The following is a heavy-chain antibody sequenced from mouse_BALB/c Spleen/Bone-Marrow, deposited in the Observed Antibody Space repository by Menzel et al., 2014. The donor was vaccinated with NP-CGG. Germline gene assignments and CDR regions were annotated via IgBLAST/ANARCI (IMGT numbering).Heavy chain of an antibody. CDR2: IDPYYGGT. Sequence: EVKVVESGLELEKPGASVKISCKASGYSFTGYNMNWVKQSNGKSLEWIENIDPYYGGTSYNQKSKGKVTLTVDKSSSTAYMQLKSLTSEDSAVYYCARRGTYGSSPYDYAMDYWGQGTSVTVSS. CDR3: ARRGTYGSSPYDYAMDY. CDR1: GYSFTGYN. V-gene: IGHV1-39*01. D-gene: IGHD1-1*01. J-gene: IGHJ4*01.